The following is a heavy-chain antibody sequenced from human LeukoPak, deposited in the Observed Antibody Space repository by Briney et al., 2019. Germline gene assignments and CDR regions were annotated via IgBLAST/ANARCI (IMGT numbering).Heavy chain of an antibody. CDR2: ISYDGSNK. Sequence: GGSLRLSCAASGFTFSSYGMHWVRHAPGKGPEWVAVISYDGSNKYYADSVKGRFTISRENSKITLYLQMNSLRAEDTAVYYCAKDRGPYYDFWSGYYAGPSPYAMDVWGQGTTVTVSS. V-gene: IGHV3-30*18. CDR1: GFTFSSYG. D-gene: IGHD3-3*01. J-gene: IGHJ6*02. CDR3: AKDRGPYYDFWSGYYAGPSPYAMDV.